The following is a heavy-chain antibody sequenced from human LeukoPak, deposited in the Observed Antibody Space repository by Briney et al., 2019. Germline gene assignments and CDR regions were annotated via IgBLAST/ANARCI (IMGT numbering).Heavy chain of an antibody. CDR2: ISTSSNTI. J-gene: IGHJ4*02. V-gene: IGHV3-48*01. Sequence: GGSLRLSCAASGFTFSSYSMNLVRQAPGKGLEWVSYISTSSNTIYYADSVKGRFTISRDNAKNSLYLQMNSLRAEDTAVYYCARALGYCSSTSCYGDFDYWGQGTLVTVSS. CDR1: GFTFSSYS. CDR3: ARALGYCSSTSCYGDFDY. D-gene: IGHD2-2*01.